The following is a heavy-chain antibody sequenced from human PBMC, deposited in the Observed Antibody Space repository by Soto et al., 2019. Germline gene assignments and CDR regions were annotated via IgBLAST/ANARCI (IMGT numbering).Heavy chain of an antibody. CDR3: AKDGVEYSSSSVPIYYYGMDV. J-gene: IGHJ6*02. Sequence: GGSLRLSCAASGFTFSSYAMSWVRQAPGKGLEWVSAISGSGGSTYYADSVKGRFTISRDNSKNTLYLQMNSLRAEDTAVYYCAKDGVEYSSSSVPIYYYGMDVWGQGTTVTVSS. CDR2: ISGSGGST. V-gene: IGHV3-23*01. CDR1: GFTFSSYA. D-gene: IGHD6-6*01.